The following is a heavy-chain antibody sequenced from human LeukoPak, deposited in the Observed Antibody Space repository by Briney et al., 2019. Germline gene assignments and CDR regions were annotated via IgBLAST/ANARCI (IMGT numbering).Heavy chain of an antibody. J-gene: IGHJ4*02. V-gene: IGHV4-31*03. CDR3: AKFSNDHGVKFDY. CDR2: IYYSGTA. CDR1: GGSISSGGYY. D-gene: IGHD4-17*01. Sequence: PSETLSLTCTVSGGSISSGGYYWSWVRQHPEKGLEWIGYIYYSGTAYYNPSLKSRVTMSVDTSKNQFSLKLDSVTAADTAVYYCAKFSNDHGVKFDYWGQGTLVTVSS.